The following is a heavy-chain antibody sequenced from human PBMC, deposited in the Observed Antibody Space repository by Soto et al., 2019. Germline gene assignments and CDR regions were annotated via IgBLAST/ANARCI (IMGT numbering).Heavy chain of an antibody. CDR2: IRSKANNYAT. Sequence: EVQLVESGGGLVQPGGSLKLSCAASGFTFSGSAVHWVRQASGKGLEWVGRIRSKANNYATAYAASVKGRFTISRDDSKNTAYLQMNSLKTEDTAVYYCTRHAVQYCGGDCYLLPYFDLWGRGTLVTVSS. CDR3: TRHAVQYCGGDCYLLPYFDL. J-gene: IGHJ2*01. V-gene: IGHV3-73*02. D-gene: IGHD2-21*02. CDR1: GFTFSGSA.